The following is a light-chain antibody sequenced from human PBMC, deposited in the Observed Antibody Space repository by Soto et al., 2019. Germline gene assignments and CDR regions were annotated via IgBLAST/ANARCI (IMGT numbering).Light chain of an antibody. CDR2: DAS. V-gene: IGKV3-11*01. J-gene: IGKJ2*01. CDR1: QSVSSY. Sequence: EIVLTQSPATLSLSPGERATLSCRASQSVSSYLAWYQQKPGQAPRLLIYDASNRATGIPARFSGSGSGTDFTLPITRQDPDDFAVYYCRQRRNRRPYTFGQGTKLGIK. CDR3: RQRRNRRPYT.